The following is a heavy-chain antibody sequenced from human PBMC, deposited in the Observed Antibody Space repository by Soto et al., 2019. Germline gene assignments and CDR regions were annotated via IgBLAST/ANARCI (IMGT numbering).Heavy chain of an antibody. CDR2: IIPVLGPA. CDR1: GRTYNTFA. J-gene: IGHJ4*02. Sequence: QVQLVQSGAEVKKPGSSVKVSCKASGRTYNTFAISLVRQAPGQGLEWMGGIIPVLGPAFYAQKFQGRVTITADKSTTTAYLELTSLRSEDTAVYYCVRAAKRYFDSWGQGTLVTVSS. CDR3: VRAAKRYFDS. V-gene: IGHV1-69*06.